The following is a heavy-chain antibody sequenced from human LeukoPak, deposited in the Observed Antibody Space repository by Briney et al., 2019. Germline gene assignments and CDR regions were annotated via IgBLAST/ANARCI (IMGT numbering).Heavy chain of an antibody. J-gene: IGHJ4*02. V-gene: IGHV1-2*02. Sequence: ASVKVSCKASGYTFTGYYMHWVRQAPGQGLEWMGWINPNSGGTNYAQKFQGRVTMTRDTSISTAYMELSRLRSDDTAVYYCARDPQGYCSGGGCYTITTFDYWGQGTLVTVSS. D-gene: IGHD2-15*01. CDR3: ARDPQGYCSGGGCYTITTFDY. CDR2: INPNSGGT. CDR1: GYTFTGYY.